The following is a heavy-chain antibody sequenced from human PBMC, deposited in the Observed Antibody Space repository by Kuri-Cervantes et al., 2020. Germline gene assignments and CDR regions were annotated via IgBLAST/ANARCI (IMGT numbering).Heavy chain of an antibody. CDR1: GFTFSSFG. D-gene: IGHD2-15*01. CDR2: ISYDGSSK. V-gene: IGHV3-30*18. J-gene: IGHJ4*02. Sequence: GESLKISCVASGFTFSSFGMHWVRQAPGKGLEWVAVISYDGSSKYSADSVKGRFTVSRDNSKNTLYLQMNSLRAEDTAVYYCAKDPLSAGYCSGGSCLYFDYWGQGTLVTVSS. CDR3: AKDPLSAGYCSGGSCLYFDY.